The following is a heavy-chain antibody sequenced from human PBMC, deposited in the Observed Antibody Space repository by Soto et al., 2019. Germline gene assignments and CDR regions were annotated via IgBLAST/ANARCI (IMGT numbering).Heavy chain of an antibody. V-gene: IGHV3-30-3*01. D-gene: IGHD6-19*01. CDR3: ARGRHNIGWYPLDS. CDR1: GFTFSSYV. J-gene: IGHJ4*02. CDR2: ILHDGSNK. Sequence: GGSLILSCAASGFTFSSYVMHWVRQAPGKGLEWVAVILHDGSNKYYADSVKGRFTISRDNSRNTLYLQMNSLRAEDTAMYFCARGRHNIGWYPLDSWGQGILVTVSS.